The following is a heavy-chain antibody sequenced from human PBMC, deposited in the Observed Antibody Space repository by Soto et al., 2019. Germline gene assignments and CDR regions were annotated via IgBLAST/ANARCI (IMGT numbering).Heavy chain of an antibody. CDR2: IYYSGST. D-gene: IGHD3-10*01. J-gene: IGHJ6*02. CDR3: ASVGTKYGHFYYYYYYGMDV. CDR1: GGSISSSSYY. V-gene: IGHV4-39*01. Sequence: SETLSLTCTVSGGSISSSSYYWGWIRQPPGKGLEWIGSIYYSGSTYYNPSLKSRVTISVDTSKNQFSLKLSSVTAADTAVYYRASVGTKYGHFYYYYYYGMDVWGQGTTVTVSS.